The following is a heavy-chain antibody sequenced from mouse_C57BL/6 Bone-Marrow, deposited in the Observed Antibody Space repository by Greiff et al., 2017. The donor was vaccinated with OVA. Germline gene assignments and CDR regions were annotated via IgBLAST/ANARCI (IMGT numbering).Heavy chain of an antibody. CDR2: ITHSGET. V-gene: IGHV12-3*01. J-gene: IGHJ3*01. CDR3: AGDRGRDGFAY. CDR1: GFPITSGYY. D-gene: IGHD2-3*01. Sequence: VQRVESGPGLVKPSQSLFLTCSITGFPITSGYYWIWIRQSPGKPLEWMGYITHSGETFYNPSLQSPISITRETSKNQFFLQLNSVTTEDTAMYYCAGDRGRDGFAYWGQGTLVTVSA.